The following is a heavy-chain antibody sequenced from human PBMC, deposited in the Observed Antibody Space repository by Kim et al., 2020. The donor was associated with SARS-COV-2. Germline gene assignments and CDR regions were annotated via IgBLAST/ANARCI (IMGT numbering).Heavy chain of an antibody. CDR3: AKDLLRYFGGMDV. J-gene: IGHJ6*02. D-gene: IGHD3-9*01. Sequence: ADSVKDRFTLARDNSKNSLYLQMNSLRTEDTALYYCAKDLLRYFGGMDVWGQGTTVTVSS. V-gene: IGHV3-43*01.